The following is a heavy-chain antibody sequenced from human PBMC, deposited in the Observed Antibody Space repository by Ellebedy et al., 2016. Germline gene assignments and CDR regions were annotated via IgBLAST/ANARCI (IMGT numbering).Heavy chain of an antibody. CDR3: VRPPGGNSGWYFDL. V-gene: IGHV3-48*04. D-gene: IGHD4-23*01. Sequence: GGSLRLSCAASGLSFSTYSMNWVRQAPGKGLEWLSYISSRSGAMYYADSVKGRFTISRDNAKNSLYLQMNSLRVEDTAVYYCVRPPGGNSGWYFDLWGRGTLVTVSS. CDR1: GLSFSTYS. CDR2: ISSRSGAM. J-gene: IGHJ2*01.